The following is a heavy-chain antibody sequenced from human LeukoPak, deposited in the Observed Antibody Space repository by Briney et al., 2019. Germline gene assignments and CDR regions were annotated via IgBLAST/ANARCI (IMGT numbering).Heavy chain of an antibody. V-gene: IGHV3-30*19. CDR2: ISYDGSNK. Sequence: GRSLRLSCAASGFTFSNYGMHWVRQAPGKGLEWVAVISYDGSNKYYADSVKGRFTISRDNSKNTLYLQMNSLRAEDTAVYYCANLSSPLDYWGQGTLVTVSS. J-gene: IGHJ4*02. CDR3: ANLSSPLDY. D-gene: IGHD6-6*01. CDR1: GFTFSNYG.